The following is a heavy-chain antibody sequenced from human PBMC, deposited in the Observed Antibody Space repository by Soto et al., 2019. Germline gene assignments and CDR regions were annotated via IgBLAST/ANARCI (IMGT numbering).Heavy chain of an antibody. V-gene: IGHV4-4*07. CDR1: GGSINNYY. Sequence: QVQLQESGPGLVRPSETLSLTCTVSGGSINNYYWSWIRQPAGKGLEWIGRVYTSGSTNYNPSLKSRVPMSVDTSNNQFSLRVSSVTAADTAIYYCARGPPFDPWGQGTLVTVSS. CDR3: ARGPPFDP. J-gene: IGHJ5*02. CDR2: VYTSGST.